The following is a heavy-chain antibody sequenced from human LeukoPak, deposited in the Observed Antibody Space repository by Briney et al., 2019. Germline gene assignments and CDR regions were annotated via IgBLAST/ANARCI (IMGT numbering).Heavy chain of an antibody. Sequence: PSETLSLTCTVSGGSISSGGYYWSWIRQHPGKGLEWIGYIYYSGSTYYNPSLKSRVTILVDTSKNQFSLKLSSVTAADTAVYYCARVLRPYGMDVWGQGTTVTVSS. V-gene: IGHV4-31*03. CDR3: ARVLRPYGMDV. CDR1: GGSISSGGYY. CDR2: IYYSGST. J-gene: IGHJ6*02.